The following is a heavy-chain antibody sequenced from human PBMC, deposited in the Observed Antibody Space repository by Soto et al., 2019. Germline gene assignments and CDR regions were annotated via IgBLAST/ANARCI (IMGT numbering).Heavy chain of an antibody. CDR1: GGTXXNXX. Sequence: QVQLVQSGAEVKKPGSSVKVSCKASGGTXXNXXXXXXXXXXXXGLEWMGGIIPIFGTTNYAQRFQGRVTXTADEXXXTAYXELSXXXSEXTAXXYCARVSSSWYKDYFDYWGQGTLVTVSS. CDR3: ARVSSSWYKDYFDY. D-gene: IGHD6-13*01. V-gene: IGHV1-69*12. J-gene: IGHJ4*02. CDR2: IIPIFGTT.